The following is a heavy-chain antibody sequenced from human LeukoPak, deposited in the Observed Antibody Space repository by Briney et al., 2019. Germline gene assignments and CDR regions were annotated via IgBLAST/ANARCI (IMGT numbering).Heavy chain of an antibody. CDR1: GFTFSSYS. D-gene: IGHD3-9*01. CDR3: ARVLRNYDILTGYPGDY. CDR2: ISSSSSYI. V-gene: IGHV3-21*01. J-gene: IGHJ4*02. Sequence: GGSPRLSCAASGFTFSSYSMNWVRQAPGKGLEWVSSISSSSSYIYYADSVKGRFTISRDNAKNSLYLQMNSLRAEDTAVYYCARVLRNYDILTGYPGDYWGQGTLVTVSS.